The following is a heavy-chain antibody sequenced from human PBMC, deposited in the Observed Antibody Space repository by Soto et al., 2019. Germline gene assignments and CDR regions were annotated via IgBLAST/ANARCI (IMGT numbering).Heavy chain of an antibody. CDR2: INRASIYI. V-gene: IGHV3-21*01. Sequence: GGSLRLSCVASGFTFSTYDMNWVRQAPGKGLEWVSSINRASIYIYYADSVRGRFTISRDNAKNSLYLQMDSLRVEDTAVYYCARRTVTTYHYFDYWGQGTLVTVSS. D-gene: IGHD4-17*01. CDR1: GFTFSTYD. J-gene: IGHJ4*02. CDR3: ARRTVTTYHYFDY.